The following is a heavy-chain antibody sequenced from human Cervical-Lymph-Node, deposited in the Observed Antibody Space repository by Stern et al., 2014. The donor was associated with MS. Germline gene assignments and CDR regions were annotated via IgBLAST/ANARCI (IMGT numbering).Heavy chain of an antibody. CDR2: ISYDGSNK. J-gene: IGHJ4*02. CDR1: GFTFSSYG. CDR3: AKTSGLVGATNYFDF. V-gene: IGHV3-30*18. D-gene: IGHD1-26*01. Sequence: VHLVESGGGVVQPGRSLRLSCAASGFTFSSYGMHWVRQAPGKGLERVEVISYDGSNKYYADSVKGLFTISRDNSKNTLYLQMNSLRAEDTAVYYCAKTSGLVGATNYFDFWGQGTLVTVSS.